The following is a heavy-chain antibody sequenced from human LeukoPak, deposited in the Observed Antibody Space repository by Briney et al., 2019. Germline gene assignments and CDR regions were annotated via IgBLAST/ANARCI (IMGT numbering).Heavy chain of an antibody. V-gene: IGHV3-53*01. CDR2: IYADGNT. D-gene: IGHD4-17*01. CDR1: GFIVNTNY. CDR3: AREDRYGDLRFNFDY. Sequence: GGSLRLSCAASGFIVNTNYMTWVRQAPGRGLEWVSFIYADGNTYYADSVKGRFTISRDISKNAVYLQMNSLRAEDTAVYYCAREDRYGDLRFNFDYWGQGTLVTVSS. J-gene: IGHJ4*02.